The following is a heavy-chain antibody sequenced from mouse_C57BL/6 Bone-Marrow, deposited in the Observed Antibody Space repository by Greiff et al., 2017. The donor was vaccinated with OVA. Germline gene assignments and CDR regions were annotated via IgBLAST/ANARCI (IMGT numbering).Heavy chain of an antibody. D-gene: IGHD1-1*01. V-gene: IGHV1-59*01. Sequence: QVQLQQPGAELVRPGTSVKLSCKASGYTFTNYWMHWVKQRPGQGLEWIGVIAPSDSYINYNQKFKGRATLTVDTSSSTAYMHLSSLTSEDSAVYYCAHYGSRLYHGYWGQGTSLTVSS. CDR3: AHYGSRLYHGY. J-gene: IGHJ2*02. CDR2: IAPSDSYI. CDR1: GYTFTNYW.